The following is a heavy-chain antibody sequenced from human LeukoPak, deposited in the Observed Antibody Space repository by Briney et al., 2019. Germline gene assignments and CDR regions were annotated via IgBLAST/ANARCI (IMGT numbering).Heavy chain of an antibody. CDR1: GFTFSSYA. D-gene: IGHD3-22*01. CDR2: ISGSGDNT. CDR3: AKGSYYDSSGSFYFDY. Sequence: WGSLRLSCAASGFTFSSYAMSWVRQAPGKGLEWVSGISGSGDNTYYADSVKGRFTISRDNSKNTLYVQVNSLGTEDTAAYYCAKGSYYDSSGSFYFDYWGQGTLVTVSS. J-gene: IGHJ4*02. V-gene: IGHV3-23*01.